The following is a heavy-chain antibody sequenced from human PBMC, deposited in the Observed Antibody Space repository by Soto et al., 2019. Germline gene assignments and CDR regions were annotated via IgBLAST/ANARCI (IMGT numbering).Heavy chain of an antibody. CDR3: ASPIIAAAGYYFRY. J-gene: IGHJ4*02. CDR1: GFTFSSYS. V-gene: IGHV3-21*01. Sequence: GGSLRLSCAASGFTFSSYSMNWVRQAPGKGLEWVSSISSSSSYIYYADSVKGRFTISRDNAKNSLYLQMNSLRAEDTAVYYCASPIIAAAGYYFRYWGQGTLVTVSS. CDR2: ISSSSSYI. D-gene: IGHD6-13*01.